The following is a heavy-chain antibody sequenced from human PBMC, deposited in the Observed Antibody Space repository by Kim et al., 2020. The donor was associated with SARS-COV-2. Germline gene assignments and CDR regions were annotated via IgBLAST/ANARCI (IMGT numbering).Heavy chain of an antibody. CDR1: GFTFSSYD. D-gene: IGHD6-13*01. CDR3: ARGYSSSWYWAFDI. V-gene: IGHV3-13*01. J-gene: IGHJ3*02. CDR2: IGTAGDT. Sequence: GGSLRLSCAASGFTFSSYDMHWVRQATGKGLEWVSAIGTAGDTYYPGSVKGRFTISRENAKNSLYLQMNSLRARDTAVYYCARGYSSSWYWAFDIWGQGTMVTVSS.